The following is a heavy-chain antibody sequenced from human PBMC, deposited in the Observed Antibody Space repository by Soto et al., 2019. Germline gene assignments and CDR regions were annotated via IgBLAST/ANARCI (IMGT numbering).Heavy chain of an antibody. Sequence: QVQLPESGPGLVKPSETLSLTCTVSGGSISDYYWSCILQPTGKGLEWIAYIFYSGNTNYNPSLKSRVAMSVDTSKNQFSLRLSSVTAADTAVYYCATGFAMDVWGQGPTVTVSS. V-gene: IGHV4-59*01. CDR1: GGSISDYY. CDR2: IFYSGNT. D-gene: IGHD3-10*01. J-gene: IGHJ6*01. CDR3: ATGFAMDV.